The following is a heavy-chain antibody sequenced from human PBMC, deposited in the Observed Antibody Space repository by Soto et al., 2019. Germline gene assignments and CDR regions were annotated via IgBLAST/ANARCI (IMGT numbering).Heavy chain of an antibody. CDR1: GFTFSDFV. J-gene: IGHJ4*02. Sequence: GGSLRLSCAASGFTFSDFVMDWVRQASGKGLEWVARIRSKGDSYATAYTESVKGRSTISRDDSKNTAYLQMNSLKTKDTAVYYCAYIRGWGQGTLVTVSS. CDR2: IRSKGDSYAT. V-gene: IGHV3-73*01. D-gene: IGHD3-3*02. CDR3: AYIRG.